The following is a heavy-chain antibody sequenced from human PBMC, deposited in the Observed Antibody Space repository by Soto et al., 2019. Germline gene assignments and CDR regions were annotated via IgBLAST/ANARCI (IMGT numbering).Heavy chain of an antibody. D-gene: IGHD2-15*01. CDR3: ARVSVVYGILGWLDL. J-gene: IGHJ5*02. V-gene: IGHV3-21*01. CDR2: ISFSGSHI. CDR1: DFTLSSYT. Sequence: EVQLVESGGGLVKPGGSLRLSCGATDFTLSSYTIHWFRQAPGKGLEWVAIISFSGSHIDYADSVKGRFTVSRDNAKDSVYLQMNSLRVEDRAVYNCARVSVVYGILGWLDLWGQGTHVTVSS.